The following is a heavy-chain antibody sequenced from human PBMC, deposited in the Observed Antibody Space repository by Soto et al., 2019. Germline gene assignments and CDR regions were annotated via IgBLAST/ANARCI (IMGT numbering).Heavy chain of an antibody. CDR1: GGSFSGYY. J-gene: IGHJ5*02. Sequence: QVQLQQWGAGLLKPSETLSLTCAVYGGSFSGYYWSWIRQPPGKGLEWIGEINHSGSTNYNPSLKRRVTISVDTSKNQFSLKLSSVTAADTAVYYCARGSLEVVPAASNWFDPWGQGTLVTVSS. CDR2: INHSGST. CDR3: ARGSLEVVPAASNWFDP. V-gene: IGHV4-34*01. D-gene: IGHD2-2*01.